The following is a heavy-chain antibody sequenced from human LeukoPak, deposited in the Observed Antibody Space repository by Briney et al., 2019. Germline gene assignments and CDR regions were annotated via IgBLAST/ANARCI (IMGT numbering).Heavy chain of an antibody. CDR2: IHTSGNT. V-gene: IGHV4-4*07. CDR3: AREGSMTARPFVSIDY. Sequence: SETLSLTCTVSGGSISTYYWSWIRQPAGKGLEWIGRIHTSGNTDYNPSLKSRVTMSVDTPKNQFSLKLSSVTAADTAVYYCAREGSMTARPFVSIDYWGQGTLVTISS. D-gene: IGHD6-6*01. J-gene: IGHJ4*02. CDR1: GGSISTYY.